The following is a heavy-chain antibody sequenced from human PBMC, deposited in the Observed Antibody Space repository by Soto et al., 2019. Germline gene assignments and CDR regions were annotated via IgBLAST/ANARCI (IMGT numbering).Heavy chain of an antibody. CDR3: AIEGIAVAGSTFDI. Sequence: QVQLVQSGAEVKKPGSSVKVSCKASGGTFSSYAISWVRQAPGQGLVWMGGIIPIFGTANYARKFQGRVTITADKSTSTAYMELSSLRSEDTAVYYCAIEGIAVAGSTFDIWGQGTMVTVSS. D-gene: IGHD6-19*01. J-gene: IGHJ3*02. CDR1: GGTFSSYA. CDR2: IIPIFGTA. V-gene: IGHV1-69*14.